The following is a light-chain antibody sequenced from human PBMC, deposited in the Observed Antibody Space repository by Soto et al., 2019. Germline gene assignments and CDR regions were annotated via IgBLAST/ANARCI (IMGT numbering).Light chain of an antibody. Sequence: QSVLTQPPSASGTPGQRVTISCSGSSSNMGNFAYWYRQLPGTAPTLLIYSNNQRPSGVPDRFSGSKSGTSASLAISGLQSEDEADYYCAAWDDSLNGRYVFGTGTKVTVL. CDR3: AAWDDSLNGRYV. CDR1: SSNMGNF. CDR2: SNN. V-gene: IGLV1-44*01. J-gene: IGLJ1*01.